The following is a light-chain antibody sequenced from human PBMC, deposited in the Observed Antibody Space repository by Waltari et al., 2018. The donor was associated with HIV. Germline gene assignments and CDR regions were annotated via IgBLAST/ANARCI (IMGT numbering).Light chain of an antibody. CDR3: CSYAGNHNYV. V-gene: IGLV2-11*01. CDR1: SSDVGGYNS. J-gene: IGLJ1*01. CDR2: DVT. Sequence: QSALTQPRSVSGSPGQSVTISCTGTSSDVGGYNSVSWYQHHPGKAPKLLIFDVTEPPSGVPDRFSGSKSGSTASLTISGLQAEDETDYYCCSYAGNHNYVFGTGTKVTVL.